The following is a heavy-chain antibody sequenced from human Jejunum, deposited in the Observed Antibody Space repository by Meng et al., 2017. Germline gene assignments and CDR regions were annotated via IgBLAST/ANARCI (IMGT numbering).Heavy chain of an antibody. J-gene: IGHJ4*01. CDR2: IYYSGTT. CDR3: ARSRVVPAAYFDS. V-gene: IGHV4-30-4*01. D-gene: IGHD2-2*01. Sequence: QVELQESGPGLVKPSQTLSLTCSVSGDSIRGADYYWTWTRQAPGKGLEWIGYIYYSGTTYYNPSLKTRLILSVDTSTNRFSLNLSSVAAADTAMYYCARSRVVPAAYFDSWGHGTLVTVSS. CDR1: GDSIRGADYY.